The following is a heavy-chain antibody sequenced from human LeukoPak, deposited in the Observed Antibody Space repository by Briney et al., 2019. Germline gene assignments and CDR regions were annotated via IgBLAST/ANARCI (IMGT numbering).Heavy chain of an antibody. D-gene: IGHD4-17*01. CDR3: ARGQGTTRPPSFDY. Sequence: ASAKVSCKASGYTFTSYDINWVRQATGQGLEWMGWMNPNSGNTGYAQKFQGRVTMTRNTSISTAYMELSSLRSEDTAVYYCARGQGTTRPPSFDYWGQGTLVTVSS. V-gene: IGHV1-8*01. J-gene: IGHJ4*02. CDR1: GYTFTSYD. CDR2: MNPNSGNT.